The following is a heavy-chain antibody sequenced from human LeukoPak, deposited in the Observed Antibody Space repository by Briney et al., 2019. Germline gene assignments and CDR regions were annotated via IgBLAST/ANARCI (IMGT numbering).Heavy chain of an antibody. J-gene: IGHJ3*02. CDR2: IWFDGSDK. Sequence: PGGSLRLSCAAAGFTFSNYAVHWVRQAPGKGLEWVAVIWFDGSDKYYADSVKGQFTISRDNAKNTVTIQMNSLRAEDTAVYYCARDYGPHMNCVKAGGVCGVFDIWGQGTRVSVSS. CDR3: ARDYGPHMNCVKAGGVCGVFDI. D-gene: IGHD2-8*02. CDR1: GFTFSNYA. V-gene: IGHV3-33*01.